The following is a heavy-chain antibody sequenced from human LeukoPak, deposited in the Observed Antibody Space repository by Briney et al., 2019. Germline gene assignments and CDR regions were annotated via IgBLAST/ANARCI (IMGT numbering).Heavy chain of an antibody. CDR2: INSDGSST. V-gene: IGHV3-74*01. CDR1: GFTFSSYW. Sequence: GGSLRLSCAASGFTFSSYWMHWVRQAPGKGLVWVSRINSDGSSTSYADSVNGRFTISRDNAKNTLYLQMNSLRAEDTAVYDCARDLSSSGWTDWGQGTLVTVSS. CDR3: ARDLSSSGWTD. J-gene: IGHJ4*02. D-gene: IGHD6-19*01.